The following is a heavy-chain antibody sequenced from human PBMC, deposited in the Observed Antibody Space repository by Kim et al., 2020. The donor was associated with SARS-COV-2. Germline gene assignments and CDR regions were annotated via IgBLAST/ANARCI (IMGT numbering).Heavy chain of an antibody. CDR3: ARATSRY. J-gene: IGHJ4*02. CDR2: SSSSTI. V-gene: IGHV3-48*01. Sequence: SSSSTIYYEDSVKGRFTISRDNAKNSLYLQMNSLRAEDTAVYYCARATSRYWGQGTLVTVSS.